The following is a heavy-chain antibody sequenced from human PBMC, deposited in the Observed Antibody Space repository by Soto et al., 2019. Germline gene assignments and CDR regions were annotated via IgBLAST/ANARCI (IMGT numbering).Heavy chain of an antibody. J-gene: IGHJ4*02. CDR1: GFTFSSYA. CDR2: ISGSGGST. D-gene: IGHD2-2*01. V-gene: IGHV3-23*01. CDR3: AKSAYIVVVPAAIGY. Sequence: EVQLLESGGGLVQPGGSLRLSCAASGFTFSSYAMSWVRQAPGKGLEWVSAISGSGGSTYYADSVKGRFIISRDNSKNALYLQMNSLRAEDTAVYYCAKSAYIVVVPAAIGYWGQGTLVTVSS.